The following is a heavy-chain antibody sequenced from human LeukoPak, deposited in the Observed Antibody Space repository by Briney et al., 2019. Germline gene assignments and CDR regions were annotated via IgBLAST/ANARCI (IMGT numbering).Heavy chain of an antibody. Sequence: PGGSLRLSCAASGFTFSSYWMHWVRQAPGKGLVWVSRINSDGSSTSHADSVKGRFTISRDNAKNTLYLQMNSLRAEDTAVYYCAPTKYSSGWPFDYWGQGTLVTVSS. CDR1: GFTFSSYW. J-gene: IGHJ4*02. D-gene: IGHD6-19*01. CDR3: APTKYSSGWPFDY. V-gene: IGHV3-74*01. CDR2: INSDGSST.